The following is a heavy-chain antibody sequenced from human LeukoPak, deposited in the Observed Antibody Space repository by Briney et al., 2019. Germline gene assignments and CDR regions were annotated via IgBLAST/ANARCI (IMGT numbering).Heavy chain of an antibody. Sequence: PSETLSLTCAVYGGSFSGYYWSWIRQPPGKGLEWIGEINHSGSTNYNPSLKSRVTISVDTSKNQFSLKLSSVTAADTAVYYCARGCKTYIVVVPAPRSNWFDPWGQGTLVTV. CDR2: INHSGST. CDR3: ARGCKTYIVVVPAPRSNWFDP. J-gene: IGHJ5*02. CDR1: GGSFSGYY. D-gene: IGHD2-2*01. V-gene: IGHV4-34*01.